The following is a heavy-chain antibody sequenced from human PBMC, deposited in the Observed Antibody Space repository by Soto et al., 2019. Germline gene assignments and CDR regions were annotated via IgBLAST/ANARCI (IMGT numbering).Heavy chain of an antibody. V-gene: IGHV3-33*01. Sequence: QVQLVESGGGVVQPGRSLRLSCAASGFTFSSYGMHWVRQAPGKGLEWVAVIWYDGSNKYYADSVKGRFTISRDNSKNTLYLQMKSLRAEDTAVYYCAREKSNNEGSSPFWDYWGQGTLVTVSS. J-gene: IGHJ4*02. D-gene: IGHD6-6*01. CDR1: GFTFSSYG. CDR2: IWYDGSNK. CDR3: AREKSNNEGSSPFWDY.